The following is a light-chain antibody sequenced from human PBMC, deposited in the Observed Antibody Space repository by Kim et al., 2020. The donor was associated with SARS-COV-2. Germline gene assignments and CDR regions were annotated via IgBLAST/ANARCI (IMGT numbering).Light chain of an antibody. CDR3: QQYKDWPRT. CDR2: GAS. Sequence: VSPGERATPSCRARQSVSSNLAWDQQKPGQAPRLLMYGASTRATGIPARFSGSGSETEFTLTISSLQSEDFAVYYCQQYKDWPRTFGQGTKVDIK. V-gene: IGKV3-15*01. CDR1: QSVSSN. J-gene: IGKJ1*01.